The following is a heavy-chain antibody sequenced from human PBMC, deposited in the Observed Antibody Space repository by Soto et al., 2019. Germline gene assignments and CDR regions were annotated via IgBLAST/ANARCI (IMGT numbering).Heavy chain of an antibody. D-gene: IGHD6-13*01. CDR3: AREVSSGSSWYFYYYYGMDV. V-gene: IGHV4-34*01. CDR1: GGSFSGYY. Sequence: PSETLSLTCAVYGGSFSGYYWSWIRQPPGKGLEWIGEINHSGSTNYNPSLKSRVTISVDTSKNQFSLKLSSVTAADTAVYYCAREVSSGSSWYFYYYYGMDVWGQGTTVTVSS. CDR2: INHSGST. J-gene: IGHJ6*02.